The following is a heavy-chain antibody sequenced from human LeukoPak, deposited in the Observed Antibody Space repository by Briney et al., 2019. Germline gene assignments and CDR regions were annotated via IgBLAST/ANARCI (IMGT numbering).Heavy chain of an antibody. Sequence: SETLSLTCAVYGGSFSGYHWSWIRQPPGEGLEWIGEISQSGSTNDNPSLKSRVSISLDTSKNQFSLKLKSMTAADTAVYYCARVRGYYIDYWSQGTLVTASS. CDR1: GGSFSGYH. V-gene: IGHV4-34*01. CDR2: ISQSGST. J-gene: IGHJ4*02. CDR3: ARVRGYYIDY. D-gene: IGHD2-15*01.